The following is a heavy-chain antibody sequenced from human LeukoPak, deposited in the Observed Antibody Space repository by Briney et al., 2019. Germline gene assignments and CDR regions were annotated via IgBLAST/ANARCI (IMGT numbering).Heavy chain of an antibody. CDR2: ISHRDYSV. V-gene: IGHV3-48*03. D-gene: IGHD3-10*01. J-gene: IGHJ4*02. CDR1: GFTFSNYE. CDR3: ARSYGSGSPTFDN. Sequence: GGSLRLSCAASGFTFSNYEMNWVRQAPGKGLEWVSCISHRDYSVYYADSVKGLFTISRDNAKDSLYLQMNSLRAEDTAVYFCARSYGSGSPTFDNWGQGTLDTLSS.